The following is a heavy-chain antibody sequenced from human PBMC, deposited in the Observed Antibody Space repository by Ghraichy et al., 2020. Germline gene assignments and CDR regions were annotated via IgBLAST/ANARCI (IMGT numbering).Heavy chain of an antibody. CDR1: GFTFSSYG. V-gene: IGHV3-33*01. CDR2: IWYDGSNK. Sequence: LSLTCAASGFTFSSYGMHWVRQAPGKGLEWVAVIWYDGSNKYYADSVKGRFTISRDNSKNTLYLQMNSLRAEDTAVYYCARDGREGYGSGSYYRPYFDYWGQGTLVTVSS. J-gene: IGHJ4*02. D-gene: IGHD3-10*01. CDR3: ARDGREGYGSGSYYRPYFDY.